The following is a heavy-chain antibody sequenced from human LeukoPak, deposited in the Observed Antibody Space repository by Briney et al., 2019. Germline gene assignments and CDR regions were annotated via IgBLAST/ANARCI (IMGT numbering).Heavy chain of an antibody. J-gene: IGHJ4*02. CDR2: IRQDGSDK. Sequence: GGSLTLSCAVSGFPSTTAWMTWVRQAPGKGLEWVADIRQDGSDKYYVDSVKGRFIISRDNAKNSLYLQMDSLRAEDTAVYYCAKDVRSDYFDYWGQGTLVTVSS. CDR3: AKDVRSDYFDY. V-gene: IGHV3-7*01. CDR1: GFPSTTAW.